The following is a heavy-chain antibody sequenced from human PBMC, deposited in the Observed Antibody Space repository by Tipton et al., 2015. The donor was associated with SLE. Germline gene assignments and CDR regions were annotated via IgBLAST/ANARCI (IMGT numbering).Heavy chain of an antibody. Sequence: TLSLTCSVSTYSISNGHYWAWVRQPPGKGLEWIGYIYYSGSTNYNPSLKSRVTISVDTSKNQFSLKLSSVTAADTAVYYCARRRFWYFDLWGRGTLVTVSS. CDR3: ARRRFWYFDL. V-gene: IGHV4-59*11. J-gene: IGHJ2*01. CDR1: TYSISNGHY. CDR2: IYYSGST.